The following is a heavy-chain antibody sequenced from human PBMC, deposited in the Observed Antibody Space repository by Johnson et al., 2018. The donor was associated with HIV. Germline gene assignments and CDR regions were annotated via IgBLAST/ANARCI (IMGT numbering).Heavy chain of an antibody. CDR2: IKQDGSEK. D-gene: IGHD6-6*01. CDR1: GFTFSSYW. CDR3: ATLEYSSSPGGYGAFDI. Sequence: MLLVESGGGSVQRGGSLRLSCAASGFTFSSYWMSWVRQAPGKGLEWVANIKQDGSEKYYVDSVKGRFTISRDNSKNTLYLQMNSLRAEDTAVYYCATLEYSSSPGGYGAFDIWGQGTMVTVSS. J-gene: IGHJ3*02. V-gene: IGHV3-7*02.